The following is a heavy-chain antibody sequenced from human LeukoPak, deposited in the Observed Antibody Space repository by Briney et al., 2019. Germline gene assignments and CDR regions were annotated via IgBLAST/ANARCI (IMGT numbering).Heavy chain of an antibody. CDR1: GGSISSSSYY. CDR2: IYYSGST. J-gene: IGHJ4*02. V-gene: IGHV4-39*01. D-gene: IGHD2-2*01. CDR3: ARYCSSTSCYRSDFDY. Sequence: SETLSLTCTVSGGSISSSSYYWGWIRQPPGKGLEWIGSIYYSGSTYYNPSLKSRVTISVDTSKNQFSLKLSSVTAADTAVYYCARYCSSTSCYRSDFDYWGQGTLVTVSS.